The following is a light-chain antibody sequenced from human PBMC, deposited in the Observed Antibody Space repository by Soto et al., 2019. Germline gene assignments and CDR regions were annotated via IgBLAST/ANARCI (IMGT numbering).Light chain of an antibody. CDR2: AAS. V-gene: IGKV1-39*01. CDR1: QSISSN. Sequence: DIQMTQSPSSLSASVGDRVTITCRASQSISSNLNWYQHKPAKAPKLLIYAASSLQSGDPSRFSDSGSGTDFTLTISSLQPEDFATYYCQQSYSTPRTFGQGTKVEIK. J-gene: IGKJ1*01. CDR3: QQSYSTPRT.